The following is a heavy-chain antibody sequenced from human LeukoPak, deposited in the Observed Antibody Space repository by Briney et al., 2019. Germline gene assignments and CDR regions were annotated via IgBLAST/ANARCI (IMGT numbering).Heavy chain of an antibody. CDR2: ISGSGGDT. J-gene: IGHJ4*02. CDR1: GFTFSSSA. CDR3: AKDRFGCSSTSCYSLDY. D-gene: IGHD2-2*01. V-gene: IGHV3-23*01. Sequence: PGRSLRLSCAASGFTFSSSAMHWVRQAPGKGLEWVSAISGSGGDTFYADSVKGRFTISRDNSKNTLYLQMNSLRAEDTAVYYCAKDRFGCSSTSCYSLDYWGQGTLVTVSS.